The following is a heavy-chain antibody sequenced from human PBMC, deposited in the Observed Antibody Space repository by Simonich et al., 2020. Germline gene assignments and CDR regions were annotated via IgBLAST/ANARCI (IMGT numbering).Heavy chain of an antibody. Sequence: QVQLQESGPGLVKPSETLSLTCAVSGYSISSGYYWGWIRQPPAKGLEWIGSIYHSGSTYYNPSLKSRVTISVDTSKNQFSLKLSSVTAADTAVYYCARVGYSNYYYYGMDVWGQGTTVTVSS. CDR3: ARVGYSNYYYYGMDV. D-gene: IGHD6-13*01. V-gene: IGHV4-38-2*01. CDR2: IYHSGST. J-gene: IGHJ6*02. CDR1: GYSISSGYY.